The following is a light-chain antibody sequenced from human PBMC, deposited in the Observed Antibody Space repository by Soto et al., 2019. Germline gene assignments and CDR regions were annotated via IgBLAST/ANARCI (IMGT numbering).Light chain of an antibody. CDR2: DTS. J-gene: IGKJ2*01. V-gene: IGKV3-11*01. CDR3: QQRYNWPPT. CDR1: QTVSSF. Sequence: EIVLSQSPAILSLSPGDRATLSCRASQTVSSFLAWYQKKPGQAPRRLLYDTSNRATGVPARFSASGSGTAFTITISSLEPEDFAVYFCQQRYNWPPTFGQGTKLEIK.